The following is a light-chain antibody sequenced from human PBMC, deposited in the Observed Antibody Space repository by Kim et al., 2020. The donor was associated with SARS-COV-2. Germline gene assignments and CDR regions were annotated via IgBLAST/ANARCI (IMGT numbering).Light chain of an antibody. V-gene: IGKV1-33*01. CDR1: EGLVTY. J-gene: IGKJ4*01. CDR2: VAY. Sequence: SASGGDRVTITCLASEGLVTYLKWYQQKPGNPPNLLIYVAYSLERGVPSRFSGSGSGANFTLTISSLQPEDSATYYCQQFRNLPLTFGGGTKLEI. CDR3: QQFRNLPLT.